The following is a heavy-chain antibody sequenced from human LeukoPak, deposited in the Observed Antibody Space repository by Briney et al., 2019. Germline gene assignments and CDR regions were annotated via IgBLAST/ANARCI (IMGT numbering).Heavy chain of an antibody. CDR2: VAGSGDNT. Sequence: GGSLRLSCAASGFTFSSYAMPWVRQAPGKGLEWVSVVAGSGDNTYYSDSVKGWFTISRDNYKNTLYLQMNSLRAEDTAVYYCAKRRSDGSHYIDYWGQGTPVTVSS. CDR1: GFTFSSYA. D-gene: IGHD2-15*01. V-gene: IGHV3-23*01. CDR3: AKRRSDGSHYIDY. J-gene: IGHJ4*02.